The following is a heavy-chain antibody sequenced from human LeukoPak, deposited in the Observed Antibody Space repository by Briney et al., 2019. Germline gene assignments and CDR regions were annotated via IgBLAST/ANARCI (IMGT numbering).Heavy chain of an antibody. Sequence: SETLSLTCAVYGGSFSGYYWSWIRQPPGKGLEWIGEISHSGSTNYNPSLKSRVTISVDTSKNQFSLKLSAVTAADTAVYYCARVLPCSSTSCDYYMDVWGKGTTVTGSS. V-gene: IGHV4-34*01. J-gene: IGHJ6*03. CDR1: GGSFSGYY. CDR2: ISHSGST. CDR3: ARVLPCSSTSCDYYMDV. D-gene: IGHD2-2*01.